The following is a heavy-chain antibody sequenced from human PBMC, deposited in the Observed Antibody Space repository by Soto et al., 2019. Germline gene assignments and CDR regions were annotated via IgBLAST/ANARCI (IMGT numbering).Heavy chain of an antibody. V-gene: IGHV4-59*01. CDR1: GGSISSYY. J-gene: IGHJ6*02. CDR2: IYYSGST. CDR3: ARGVTEWFREFLYGMDV. Sequence: SETLSLTCTVSGGSISSYYWSWIRQPPGKGLEWIGYIYYSGSTNYNPSLKSRVTISVDTSKNQFSLKLSSVTAADTAVYYCARGVTEWFREFLYGMDVWGQGTTVTVSS. D-gene: IGHD3-10*01.